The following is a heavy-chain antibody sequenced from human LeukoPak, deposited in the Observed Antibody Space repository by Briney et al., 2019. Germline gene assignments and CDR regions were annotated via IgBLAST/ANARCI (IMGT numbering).Heavy chain of an antibody. Sequence: GGSLRLSCAASGFTFSNYWMNWVRQAPGKGPEWVANIKEDGSEIYYVDSVKGRFTISRDNAKNSLYLQMNSLRAEDTAVYYCARGGGLDVWGQGATVTVSS. J-gene: IGHJ6*02. CDR3: ARGGGLDV. V-gene: IGHV3-7*03. D-gene: IGHD3-16*01. CDR1: GFTFSNYW. CDR2: IKEDGSEI.